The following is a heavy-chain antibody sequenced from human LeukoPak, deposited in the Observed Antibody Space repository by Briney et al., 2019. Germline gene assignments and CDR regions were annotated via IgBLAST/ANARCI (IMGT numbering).Heavy chain of an antibody. J-gene: IGHJ6*02. V-gene: IGHV4-34*01. CDR3: ARALAYGPQQTYYYYYGMDV. Sequence: SETLSLTCAVYGGSFSGYYWSWIRQPPGKGLEWIWEINHSGSTNYNPSLKSRVTISVDTSKNQFSLKLSSVTAADTAVYYCARALAYGPQQTYYYYYGMDVWGQGTTVTVSS. CDR2: INHSGST. CDR1: GGSFSGYY. D-gene: IGHD3-3*02.